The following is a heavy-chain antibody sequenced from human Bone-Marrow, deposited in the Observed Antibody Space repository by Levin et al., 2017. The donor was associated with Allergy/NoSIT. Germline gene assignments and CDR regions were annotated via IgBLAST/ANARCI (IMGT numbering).Heavy chain of an antibody. V-gene: IGHV4-59*08. D-gene: IGHD1-20*01. CDR3: ARLFGINWNDIPAGLDV. CDR2: IFYRGNT. J-gene: IGHJ6*02. Sequence: SETLSLTCTVSGGSMSGYYWSWIRQPPGKGLEWIGYIFYRGNTNYNPSLKSRVTISVDTSKRQFSLKLNSVTAADTAIYYWARLFGINWNDIPAGLDVWGQGTTVTVSS. CDR1: GGSMSGYY.